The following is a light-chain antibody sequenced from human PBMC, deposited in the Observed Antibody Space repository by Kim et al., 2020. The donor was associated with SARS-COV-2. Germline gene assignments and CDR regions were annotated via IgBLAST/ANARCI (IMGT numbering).Light chain of an antibody. CDR1: RLRSYY. CDR3: NSRDSSGNR. V-gene: IGLV3-19*01. CDR2: GKN. Sequence: SVALGQTVRITCQGDRLRSYYASWYQQKPGQAPVLVIYGKNNRPSGIPDRFSGSSSGNTASLTITGAQAEDEADYYCNSRDSSGNRFGTGTKVTVL. J-gene: IGLJ1*01.